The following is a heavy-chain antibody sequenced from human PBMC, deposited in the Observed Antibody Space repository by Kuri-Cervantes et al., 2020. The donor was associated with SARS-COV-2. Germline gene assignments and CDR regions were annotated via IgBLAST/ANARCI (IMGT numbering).Heavy chain of an antibody. V-gene: IGHV3-33*01. D-gene: IGHD2-15*01. J-gene: IGHJ6*02. CDR1: GFTFSSYG. CDR3: ARDPGGDLLLQYYYGMDV. Sequence: GGSLRLSCAASGFTFSSYGMHWVRQAPGKGLEWVAVIWYDGSNKYDADSVKGRFTISRDNSKNTLYLQMNSLRAEDTAVYYCARDPGGDLLLQYYYGMDVWGQGTTVTVSS. CDR2: IWYDGSNK.